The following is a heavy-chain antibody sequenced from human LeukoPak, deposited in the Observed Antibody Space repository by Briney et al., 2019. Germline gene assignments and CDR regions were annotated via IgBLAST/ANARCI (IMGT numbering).Heavy chain of an antibody. CDR1: GFSFRGFS. V-gene: IGHV3-7*01. Sequence: GGSLRLSCVASGFSFRGFSMSWVGQAPGKGLGWVAKMNEYGSEIVYVDSVKGRFTISRDNAKKSLYLQMNSLRAEDMAVYYCARPRGCSSSRCNNFDYWGQGTLVTVSS. CDR3: ARPRGCSSSRCNNFDY. CDR2: MNEYGSEI. D-gene: IGHD2-2*01. J-gene: IGHJ4*02.